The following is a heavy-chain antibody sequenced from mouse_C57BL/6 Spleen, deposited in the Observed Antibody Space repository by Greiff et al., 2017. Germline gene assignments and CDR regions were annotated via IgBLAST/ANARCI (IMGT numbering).Heavy chain of an antibody. CDR3: ARLFITTVPGAMDD. V-gene: IGHV5-9*01. Sequence: DVKLVESGGGLVKPGGSLKLSCAASGFTFSSYTMSWVRQTPEKRLEWVATISGGGGNTDYPDSVKGRFTISRDNAKNTLYLQMSRLRSEDTALYYCARLFITTVPGAMDDWGQGTSVTVSS. J-gene: IGHJ4*01. CDR2: ISGGGGNT. D-gene: IGHD1-1*01. CDR1: GFTFSSYT.